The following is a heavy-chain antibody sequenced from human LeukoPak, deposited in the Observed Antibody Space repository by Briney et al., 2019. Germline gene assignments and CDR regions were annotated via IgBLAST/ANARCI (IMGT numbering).Heavy chain of an antibody. D-gene: IGHD6-19*01. V-gene: IGHV3-7*01. CDR2: IKQDGSEK. J-gene: IGHJ4*02. Sequence: PGGSLRLSCAASGFTFSSNLMSCGRQAPGKGLGWVSNIKQDGSEKYYVDSVKGRFTISRDNAKNSLYLQMNSLRAEDTAVYYCARDAWGSGWPFDYWGQGTLVTVSS. CDR3: ARDAWGSGWPFDY. CDR1: GFTFSSNL.